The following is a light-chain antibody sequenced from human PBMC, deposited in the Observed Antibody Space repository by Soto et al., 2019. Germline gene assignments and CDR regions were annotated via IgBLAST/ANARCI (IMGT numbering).Light chain of an antibody. J-gene: IGLJ3*02. CDR1: STDVGGYNS. CDR2: DVS. V-gene: IGLV2-14*03. Sequence: QSALTQPASVSGSPGQTITIPCTGTSTDVGGYNSVSWYQQHPGTAPKLIIYDVSNRPSGVSIRFSGSKSGTAASLTISGLQAEDEADYCCNSYASISTWVFGGGTQLTVL. CDR3: NSYASISTWV.